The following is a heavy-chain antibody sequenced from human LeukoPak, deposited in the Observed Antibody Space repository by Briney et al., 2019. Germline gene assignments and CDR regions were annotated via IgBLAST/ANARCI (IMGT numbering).Heavy chain of an antibody. Sequence: GGSLRLSCAASGFTVSSYGMSWVRQAPGKGLEWVSAIGGSGGSTYYADSVKGRFTISRDNSKNTLYVQMNSLRAEDTAVYYCAKGHYYGSGSLDYWGQGTLVTVSS. J-gene: IGHJ4*02. V-gene: IGHV3-23*01. CDR2: IGGSGGST. CDR3: AKGHYYGSGSLDY. D-gene: IGHD3-10*01. CDR1: GFTVSSYG.